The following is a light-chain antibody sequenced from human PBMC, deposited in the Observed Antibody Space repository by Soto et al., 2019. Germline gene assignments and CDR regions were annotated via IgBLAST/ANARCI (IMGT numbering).Light chain of an antibody. Sequence: LTQPASVSGSPGQSITISCTGTSSDVGGYNYVSWYQQHPGKAPKLMIYDVSNRPSGVSNRFSGSKSGNTASLTIPGLQAEDEADYYCSSYTSSSTLYVFGTGTKVTVL. V-gene: IGLV2-14*01. CDR3: SSYTSSSTLYV. J-gene: IGLJ1*01. CDR1: SSDVGGYNY. CDR2: DVS.